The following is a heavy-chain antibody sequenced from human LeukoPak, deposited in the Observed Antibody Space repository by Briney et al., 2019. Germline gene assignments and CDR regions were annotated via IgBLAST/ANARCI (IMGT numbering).Heavy chain of an antibody. Sequence: GGSLRLSCAVSGFTFSGFWMSWSRQAPGKGLEWVASINSDGSEGYYADVVKGRFTISKDNAKNTVYLQMNSLRAEDTAVYYCVSFYETYWGRGTLVTVSS. J-gene: IGHJ4*02. CDR3: VSFYETY. D-gene: IGHD2/OR15-2a*01. CDR1: GFTFSGFW. V-gene: IGHV3-7*01. CDR2: INSDGSEG.